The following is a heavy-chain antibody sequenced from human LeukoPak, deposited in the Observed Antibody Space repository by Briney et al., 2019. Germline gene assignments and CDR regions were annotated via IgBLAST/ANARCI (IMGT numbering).Heavy chain of an antibody. V-gene: IGHV4-34*01. CDR2: INHSGST. Sequence: PSETLSLTCAVYGGSFSGYYWSWIRQPPGKGLEWIGEINHSGSTNYNPSLKSRVTISVDTSKHQFSLKLSSVTAADTAVYYYARQGVPAAIHFDYWGQGTLVTVSS. CDR1: GGSFSGYY. J-gene: IGHJ4*02. CDR3: ARQGVPAAIHFDY. D-gene: IGHD2-2*01.